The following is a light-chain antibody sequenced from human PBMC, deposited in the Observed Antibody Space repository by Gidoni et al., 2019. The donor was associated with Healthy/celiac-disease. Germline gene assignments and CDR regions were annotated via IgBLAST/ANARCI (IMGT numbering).Light chain of an antibody. CDR3: QVWDSSSDHPV. CDR2: YAS. CDR1: NIGSKS. J-gene: IGLJ2*01. V-gene: IGLV3-21*04. Sequence: SYVLTQPPSVSVAPGKTARITCGGNNIGSKSVHWYQQKPGQAPVLVIYYASDRPSGITERFSGSNSGNTATLTISRVEAGDEADYYCQVWDSSSDHPVFGGGTKLTVL.